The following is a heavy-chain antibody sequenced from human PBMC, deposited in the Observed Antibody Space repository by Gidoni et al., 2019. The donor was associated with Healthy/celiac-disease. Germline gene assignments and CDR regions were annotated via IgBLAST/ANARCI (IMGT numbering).Heavy chain of an antibody. CDR2: ISGSGGST. Sequence: EVQLLESGGGLAQPGGSLRLSCAASGFTFSSYAMSWVRQAPGKGLEWVSTISGSGGSTYYADSVKGRFTISRDNSKNTLYLQMNSLRVEDTAVYYCAKLVGAIPVAHWGQGTLVTVSS. V-gene: IGHV3-23*01. D-gene: IGHD1-26*01. J-gene: IGHJ4*02. CDR3: AKLVGAIPVAH. CDR1: GFTFSSYA.